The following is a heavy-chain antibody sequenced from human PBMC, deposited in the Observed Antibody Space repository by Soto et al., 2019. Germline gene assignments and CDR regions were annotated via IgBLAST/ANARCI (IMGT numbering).Heavy chain of an antibody. Sequence: TSETLSLTCHVSGGSISGHYWSWVRQTPGKGLEWIGYIYYSGSTNYNPSLKSRVTISVDTSKNHFSLRLTSVTAADTAVYYCARGPYYDLIWNYYYMDVWGKGTTVTVSS. CDR3: ARGPYYDLIWNYYYMDV. V-gene: IGHV4-59*08. J-gene: IGHJ6*03. D-gene: IGHD3-16*01. CDR2: IYYSGST. CDR1: GGSISGHY.